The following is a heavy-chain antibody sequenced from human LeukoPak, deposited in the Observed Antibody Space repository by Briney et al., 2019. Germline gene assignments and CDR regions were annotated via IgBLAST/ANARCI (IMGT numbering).Heavy chain of an antibody. CDR1: RFTFSSYS. Sequence: GGSLRLSCAASRFTFSSYSMNWVRQAPGKGLEWVSSISSSSSYIYYADSVKGRFTISRDNAKNSLYLQMNSLRAEDTAVYYCARDHDYGDYSDYWGQGTLVTLSS. CDR3: ARDHDYGDYSDY. J-gene: IGHJ4*02. CDR2: ISSSSSYI. V-gene: IGHV3-21*01. D-gene: IGHD4-17*01.